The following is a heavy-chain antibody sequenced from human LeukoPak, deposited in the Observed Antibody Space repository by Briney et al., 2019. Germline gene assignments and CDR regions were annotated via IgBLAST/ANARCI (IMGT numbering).Heavy chain of an antibody. CDR3: ATRKLGNDY. CDR2: LYYTGST. CDR1: GGSVSDYY. J-gene: IGHJ4*02. V-gene: IGHV4-59*02. Sequence: SETLSLTCTVSGGSVSDYYWSWIRQSPGKGLEWIGYLYYTGSTSYNPSLKSRVTISADTSRNQFSLKLNSVTAADTAVYYCATRKLGNDYWGQGTLVTVSS. D-gene: IGHD7-27*01.